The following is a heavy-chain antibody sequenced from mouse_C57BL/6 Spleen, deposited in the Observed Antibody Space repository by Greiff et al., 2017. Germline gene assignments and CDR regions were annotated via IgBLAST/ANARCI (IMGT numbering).Heavy chain of an antibody. J-gene: IGHJ4*01. V-gene: IGHV5-17*01. CDR1: GFTFSDYG. D-gene: IGHD3-2*02. CDR3: APELAYAMDY. Sequence: DVMLVESGGGLVKPGGSLKLSCAASGFTFSDYGMHWVRQAPEKGLEWVAYISSGSSTIYYADTVKGRFTISRDNAKNTLFLQMTSLRSEDTAMYYCAPELAYAMDYWGQGTSVTVSS. CDR2: ISSGSSTI.